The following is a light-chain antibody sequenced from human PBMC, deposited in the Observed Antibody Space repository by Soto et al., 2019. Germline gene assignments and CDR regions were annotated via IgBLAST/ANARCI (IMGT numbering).Light chain of an antibody. Sequence: QSALTQPASVSESPGQSITISCTGTSSDVGGYNYVSWYQQHPGKVPKLMIYDVSNRPSGVSNRFSGSKSGNTASLLISGLQAEDEAAYYCSSTTSSSTYVFGTGTKLTVL. CDR1: SSDVGGYNY. CDR3: SSTTSSSTYV. V-gene: IGLV2-14*03. CDR2: DVS. J-gene: IGLJ1*01.